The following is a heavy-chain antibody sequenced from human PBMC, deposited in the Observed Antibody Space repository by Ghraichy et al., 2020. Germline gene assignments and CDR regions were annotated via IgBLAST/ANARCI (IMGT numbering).Heavy chain of an antibody. CDR1: GLSLSHAW. J-gene: IGHJ4*02. D-gene: IGHD1-14*01. CDR3: ATGGAHGQYLRNGYFGY. V-gene: IGHV3-15*07. CDR2: VFSAFDGGSI. Sequence: GGSLRLSCVASGLSLSHAWVNWVRQAPGKRLEWVGRVFSAFDGGSIEYATPVKGRFTISRDDSANTLYLQMNSLKTEDTAVYYCATGGAHGQYLRNGYFGYWGQGTVVTVSS.